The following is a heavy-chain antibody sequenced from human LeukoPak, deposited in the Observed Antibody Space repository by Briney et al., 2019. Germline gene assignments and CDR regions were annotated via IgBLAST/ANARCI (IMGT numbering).Heavy chain of an antibody. Sequence: GGSLRLSCAASGFAFSGSAMHWVRQASGKGLEWVGRIRSKANSYATAYAASVKGRFTISRDDSKNTAYLQMNSLKTEDTAVYYCAKTLLTPADSSGYRGGPDAFDIWGQGTMVTVSS. CDR1: GFAFSGSA. CDR2: IRSKANSYAT. J-gene: IGHJ3*02. V-gene: IGHV3-73*01. CDR3: AKTLLTPADSSGYRGGPDAFDI. D-gene: IGHD3-22*01.